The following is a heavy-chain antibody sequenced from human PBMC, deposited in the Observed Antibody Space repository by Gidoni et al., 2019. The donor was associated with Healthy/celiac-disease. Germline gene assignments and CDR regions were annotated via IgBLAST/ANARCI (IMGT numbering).Heavy chain of an antibody. D-gene: IGHD6-25*01. CDR1: GFTFSSYS. CDR2: ISSSSSYI. CDR3: ARDLSAADYYYGMDV. Sequence: EVQLVESGGGLVKPGGSLRLSCAASGFTFSSYSMNWVRQAPGKGLEWVSSISSSSSYIYYADSVKGRFTISRDNAKNSLYLQMNSLRAEDTAVYYCARDLSAADYYYGMDVWGQGTTVTVSS. J-gene: IGHJ6*02. V-gene: IGHV3-21*01.